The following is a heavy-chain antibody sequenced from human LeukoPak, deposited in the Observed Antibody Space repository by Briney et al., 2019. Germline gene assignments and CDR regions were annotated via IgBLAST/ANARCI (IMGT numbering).Heavy chain of an antibody. V-gene: IGHV1-69*06. J-gene: IGHJ4*02. CDR1: GGTFSSYA. Sequence: ASVKVSCKASGGTFSSYAISWVRQAPGQGLEWMGGIIPIFGTANYAQKFQGRVTITADKSTSTAYMELSSLRSEDTAVYYCARGGVWQPHQGFDYWGQGTLVTVSS. D-gene: IGHD6-13*01. CDR3: ARGGVWQPHQGFDY. CDR2: IIPIFGTA.